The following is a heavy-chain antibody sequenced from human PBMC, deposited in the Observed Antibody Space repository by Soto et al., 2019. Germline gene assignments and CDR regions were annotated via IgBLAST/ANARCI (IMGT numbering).Heavy chain of an antibody. CDR1: GGSFSGYY. V-gene: IGHV4-34*01. D-gene: IGHD3-3*01. CDR3: ARVTRGIFGVDAFDI. CDR2: INHSGST. Sequence: SQTLSLTCAVYGGSFSGYYWSWIRQPPGKGLEWIGKINHSGSTKYNPSLKSRVTISIDTSKNQFSLKVSSVTAADTAVYYCARVTRGIFGVDAFDIWGQGTMVTVSS. J-gene: IGHJ3*02.